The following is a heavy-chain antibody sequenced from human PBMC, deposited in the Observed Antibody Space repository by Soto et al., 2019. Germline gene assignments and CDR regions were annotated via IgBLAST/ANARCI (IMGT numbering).Heavy chain of an antibody. CDR2: IYHSGST. J-gene: IGHJ3*02. D-gene: IGHD3-22*01. Sequence: SETLSLTCAVSGGSISSSNWWSWVRQPPGKGLEWIGEIYHSGSTNYNPSLKSRVTISVDKSKNQFSLKLSSVTAADTAVYYCAKCYDSSERRVHAHAIRGQRTMVIVSS. V-gene: IGHV4-4*02. CDR1: GGSISSSNW. CDR3: AKCYDSSERRVHAHAI.